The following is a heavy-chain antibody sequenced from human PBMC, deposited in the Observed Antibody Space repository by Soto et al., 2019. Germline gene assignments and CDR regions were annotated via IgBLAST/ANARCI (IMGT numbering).Heavy chain of an antibody. D-gene: IGHD3-10*01. V-gene: IGHV4-34*01. J-gene: IGHJ4*02. CDR3: ERGSTYGSGSYYNGY. Sequence: TLSLTCAVYGGSFSGYYWSWIRQPPGKGLEWIGDINHSGSTNYNPSLKSRVTISVDTSKNQFSLKLSSVTAADTAVYYCERGSTYGSGSYYNGYWGQGTLVTVSS. CDR1: GGSFSGYY. CDR2: INHSGST.